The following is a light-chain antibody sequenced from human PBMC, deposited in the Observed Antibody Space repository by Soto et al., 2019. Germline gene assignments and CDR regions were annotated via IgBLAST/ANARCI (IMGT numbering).Light chain of an antibody. J-gene: IGKJ5*01. CDR2: AAS. Sequence: DIQMTQSPSSLSASVGDRVTITCRASQGISNYLAWYQQKPGKVPKLLSYAASTLQSGFAARFSSSGSGRDFTLTISSLQPEDVATYSCQSYNSPLETTCGQATRLEIK. CDR3: QSYNSPLETT. V-gene: IGKV1-27*01. CDR1: QGISNY.